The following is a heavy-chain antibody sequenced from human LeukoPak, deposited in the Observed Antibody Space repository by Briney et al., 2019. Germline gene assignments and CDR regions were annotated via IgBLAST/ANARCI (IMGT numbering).Heavy chain of an antibody. CDR2: IYSGGST. CDR1: GFTVSSNY. V-gene: IGHV3-53*01. J-gene: IGHJ4*02. CDR3: ARSTAGTTWFDY. D-gene: IGHD6-13*01. Sequence: PGGSLRLSCAASGFTVSSNYMSWVRQVPGKGLEWVSVIYSGGSTYYADSVKGRFTISRDNSKNTLYLQMNSLRAEDTAVYYCARSTAGTTWFDYWGQGTLVTVSS.